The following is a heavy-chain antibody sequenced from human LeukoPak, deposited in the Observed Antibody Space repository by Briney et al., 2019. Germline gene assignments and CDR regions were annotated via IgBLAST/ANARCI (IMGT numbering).Heavy chain of an antibody. J-gene: IGHJ3*02. CDR2: IKSDGSIT. Sequence: GGSLRLSCAASGFTFSSNWMHWVRQAPGKGLVWVSRIKSDGSITNYADSVKGRFTISRDNAKNTLYLQMNSLRAEDTAVYYCAKDGPVSGSGDAFDIWGQGTMVTVSS. CDR1: GFTFSSNW. V-gene: IGHV3-74*01. D-gene: IGHD2-15*01. CDR3: AKDGPVSGSGDAFDI.